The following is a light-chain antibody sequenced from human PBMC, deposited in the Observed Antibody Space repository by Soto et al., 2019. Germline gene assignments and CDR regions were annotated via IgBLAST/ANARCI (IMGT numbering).Light chain of an antibody. CDR2: GAS. V-gene: IGKV3-20*01. J-gene: IGKJ5*01. Sequence: IVLTHSPGTLSLTQGERATLSCRASQSVSSSYLAWYQQKPGQSPRLLIYGASSRATGIPDRFSGSGSGTDFTLTISRLEPEDFAVYYCQQYGSSAITFGQGRLLEIK. CDR1: QSVSSSY. CDR3: QQYGSSAIT.